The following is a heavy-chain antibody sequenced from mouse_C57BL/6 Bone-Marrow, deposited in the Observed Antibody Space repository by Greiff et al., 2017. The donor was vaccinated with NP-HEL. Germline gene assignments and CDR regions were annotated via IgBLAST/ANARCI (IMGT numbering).Heavy chain of an antibody. CDR1: GFTFSSYG. Sequence: VQLKESGGDLVKPGGSLKLSCAASGFTFSSYGMSWVRQTPDKRLEWVATISSGGSYTYYPDSVKGRFPISRDNAKNTLYLQMSSLKSEDTAMDYCASPYDYDVAWFAYWGQGTLVTVSA. CDR2: ISSGGSYT. V-gene: IGHV5-6*01. D-gene: IGHD2-4*01. CDR3: ASPYDYDVAWFAY. J-gene: IGHJ3*01.